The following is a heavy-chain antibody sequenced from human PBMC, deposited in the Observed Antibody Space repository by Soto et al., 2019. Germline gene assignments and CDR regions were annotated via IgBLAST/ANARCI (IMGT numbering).Heavy chain of an antibody. CDR2: IYYSGST. CDR1: GGAISSGDYY. Sequence: SQTLSLTCTVSGGAISSGDYYWSWIRQPPGKGLEWIGYIYYSGSTYYNPSLKSRVTISVDTSKNQFSLKLSSVTAADTAVYYCARTRGYSWNYYYGMNVWGQGTTVTVSS. CDR3: ARTRGYSWNYYYGMNV. V-gene: IGHV4-30-4*01. J-gene: IGHJ6*02. D-gene: IGHD1-20*01.